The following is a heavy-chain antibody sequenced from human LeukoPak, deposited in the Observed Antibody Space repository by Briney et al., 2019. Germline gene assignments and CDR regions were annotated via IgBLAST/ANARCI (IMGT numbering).Heavy chain of an antibody. J-gene: IGHJ4*02. V-gene: IGHV3-66*01. CDR2: IYSGGST. Sequence: GGSLRLSCAASGFTFSDYYMSWIRQAPGKGLEWVSVIYSGGSTYYADSVKGRFTISRDNSKNTLYLQMNSLRAEDTAVYYCSRVTTGSSLFDSWGQGTLVTVSS. CDR1: GFTFSDYY. D-gene: IGHD1-1*01. CDR3: SRVTTGSSLFDS.